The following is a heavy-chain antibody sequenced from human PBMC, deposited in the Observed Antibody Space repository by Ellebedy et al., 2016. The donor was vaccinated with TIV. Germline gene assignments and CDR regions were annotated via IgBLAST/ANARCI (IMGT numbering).Heavy chain of an antibody. J-gene: IGHJ4*02. CDR2: IVGSGA. CDR3: AKDRTPGDGYWVFDD. V-gene: IGHV3-23*01. CDR1: GFTFSRYA. D-gene: IGHD5-18*01. Sequence: GESLKISCAASGFTFSRYAMTWVRQAPGKGLEWVSGIVGSGAQKYADSVKGRFTISRDNSKSTVDLQMNSLRVEDTVVYFCAKDRTPGDGYWVFDDWGQGTLVTVSS.